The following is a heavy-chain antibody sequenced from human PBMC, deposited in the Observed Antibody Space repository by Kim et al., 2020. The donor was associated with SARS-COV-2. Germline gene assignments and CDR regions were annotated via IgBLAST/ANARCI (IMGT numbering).Heavy chain of an antibody. D-gene: IGHD1-26*01. J-gene: IGHJ3*02. CDR1: EFTFTDTT. Sequence: GGSLRLSCEVSEFTFTDTTMHWVRQASGKGLEWVGRIRTKGDSYTTDYAASVKGRFTISRDASKNTAYLQMNSLKTEDTAVYYCIRGTPYSQSYWYAFDIWGQGTKVTVSS. V-gene: IGHV3-73*01. CDR2: IRTKGDSYTT. CDR3: IRGTPYSQSYWYAFDI.